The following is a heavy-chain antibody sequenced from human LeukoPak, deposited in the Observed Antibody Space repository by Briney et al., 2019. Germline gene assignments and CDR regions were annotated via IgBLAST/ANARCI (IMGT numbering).Heavy chain of an antibody. CDR2: IYYSGNT. V-gene: IGHV4-39*01. Sequence: SETLSLTCTVSGDSISVDNYYWGWIRRPPGKGLESIGSIYYSGNTYYNPSPKSRVSISVDTSKNQFSLKVTSVTAADTAVYYCARHVGHYYGSGTLPYYYDYWGQGTLVTVSS. D-gene: IGHD3-10*01. J-gene: IGHJ4*02. CDR1: GDSISVDNYY. CDR3: ARHVGHYYGSGTLPYYYDY.